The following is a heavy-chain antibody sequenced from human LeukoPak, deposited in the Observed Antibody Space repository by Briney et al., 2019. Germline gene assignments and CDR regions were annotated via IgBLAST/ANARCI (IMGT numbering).Heavy chain of an antibody. J-gene: IGHJ4*02. D-gene: IGHD3-22*01. Sequence: QAGGSLRLSCAASGFTFSSYGMSWVRQAPGKGLEWVSAISGSGGSTYYADSVKGRFTISRDNSKNTLYLQMNSLRAEDTAVYYCAKDTYYYDSSGYYPYYFDYWGQGTLVTVSS. CDR3: AKDTYYYDSSGYYPYYFDY. V-gene: IGHV3-23*01. CDR2: ISGSGGST. CDR1: GFTFSSYG.